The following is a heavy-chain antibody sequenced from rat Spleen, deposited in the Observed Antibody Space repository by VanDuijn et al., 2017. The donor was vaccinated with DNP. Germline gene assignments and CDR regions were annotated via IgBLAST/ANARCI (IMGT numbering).Heavy chain of an antibody. D-gene: IGHD5-1*01. V-gene: IGHV5-46*01. CDR3: TRLPTGAY. Sequence: EVQLVESGGVLVQPGRSMKLSCAASGFTFSSFPMAWVRQAPTKGLEWVATISTSGGSTYYRDSVKGRFTISRDNAKSTLYLQMNSLRSEDTATYYCTRLPTGAYWGQGTLVTVSS. J-gene: IGHJ3*01. CDR2: ISTSGGST. CDR1: GFTFSSFP.